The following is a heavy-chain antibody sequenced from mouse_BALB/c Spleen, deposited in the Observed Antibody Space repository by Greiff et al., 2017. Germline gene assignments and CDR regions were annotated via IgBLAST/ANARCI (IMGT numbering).Heavy chain of an antibody. J-gene: IGHJ2*01. D-gene: IGHD1-1*01. V-gene: IGHV5-6-5*01. CDR1: GFTFSSYA. CDR3: AYYGSSYSYFDY. Sequence: EVKVVESGGGLVKPGGSLKLSCAASGFTFSSYAMSWVRQTPEKRLEWVASISSGGSTYYPDSVKGRFTISRDNARNILYLQMSSLRSEDTAMYYCAYYGSSYSYFDYWGQGTTLTVSS. CDR2: ISSGGST.